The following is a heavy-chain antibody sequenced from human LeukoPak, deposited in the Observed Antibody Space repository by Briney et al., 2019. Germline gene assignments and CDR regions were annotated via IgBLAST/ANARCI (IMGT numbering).Heavy chain of an antibody. CDR2: ISGSGGST. D-gene: IGHD3-22*01. CDR1: GFTFSSYA. J-gene: IGHJ3*02. Sequence: GSLRLSCAASGFTFSSYAMSWVRQAPGKGLEGVSAISGSGGSTYYADSVKGRFTISRDNSKNTLYLQMNSLRAEDTAVYYCAKDRITMIVVVKWDAFDIWGQGTMVTVSS. V-gene: IGHV3-23*01. CDR3: AKDRITMIVVVKWDAFDI.